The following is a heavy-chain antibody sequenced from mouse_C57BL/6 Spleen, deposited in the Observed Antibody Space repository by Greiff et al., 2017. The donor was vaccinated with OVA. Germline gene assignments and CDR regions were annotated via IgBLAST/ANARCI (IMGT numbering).Heavy chain of an antibody. J-gene: IGHJ2*01. Sequence: VQLQQSGAELVKPGASVKLSCKASGYTFTSYWMHWVKQRPGQGLEWIGMIHPNSGSTNYNEKFKSKATLTVDKSSSTAYMQLSSLTSEDSAVYYCARSGVITTVVATRDYFDYWGQGTTLTVSS. D-gene: IGHD1-1*01. V-gene: IGHV1-64*01. CDR3: ARSGVITTVVATRDYFDY. CDR1: GYTFTSYW. CDR2: IHPNSGST.